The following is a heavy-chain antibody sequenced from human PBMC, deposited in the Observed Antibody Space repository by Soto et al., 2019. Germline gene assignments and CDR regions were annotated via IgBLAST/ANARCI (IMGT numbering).Heavy chain of an antibody. CDR3: ARDSDSLGATIDY. V-gene: IGHV3-21*01. CDR1: GFTFSSYS. Sequence: GGSLRLSCAASGFTFSSYSMNWVRQAPGKGLEWVSSISSSSSYIYYADSVKGRFTISRDNAKNSLYLQMNSLRAEDTAVYYCARDSDSLGATIDYWGQGTLVTVSS. D-gene: IGHD1-26*01. J-gene: IGHJ4*02. CDR2: ISSSSSYI.